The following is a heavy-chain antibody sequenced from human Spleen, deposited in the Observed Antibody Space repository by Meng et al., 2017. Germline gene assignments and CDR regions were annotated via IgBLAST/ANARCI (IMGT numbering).Heavy chain of an antibody. J-gene: IGHJ4*02. D-gene: IGHD6-19*01. CDR3: ARGPYSSGFPTIDY. CDR1: GYTFTSYA. Sequence: QVQLVQSGAEVKKPGASLKVSCQASGYTFTSYAMQWVRQAPGQRLEWMGWIDTGNGDTKYSQNLQGRVTITRDTSARIAYMELNSLTSEDTAVYYCARGPYSSGFPTIDYWGQGTLVTRLL. CDR2: IDTGNGDT. V-gene: IGHV1-3*04.